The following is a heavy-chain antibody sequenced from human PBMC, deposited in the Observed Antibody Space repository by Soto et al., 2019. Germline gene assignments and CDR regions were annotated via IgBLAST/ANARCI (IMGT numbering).Heavy chain of an antibody. J-gene: IGHJ5*02. Sequence: QVQLVQSGAEVKKPGASVKVSCKASGYTFTSYYMHWVRQAPGQGLEWMGIINPSGGSTSYAQKFPGRVTMTRDTSTSTVYMELSSLRSEDTAVYYCARGGVVVVAATSWFDPWGQGTLVTVSS. V-gene: IGHV1-46*01. CDR2: INPSGGST. CDR1: GYTFTSYY. D-gene: IGHD2-15*01. CDR3: ARGGVVVVAATSWFDP.